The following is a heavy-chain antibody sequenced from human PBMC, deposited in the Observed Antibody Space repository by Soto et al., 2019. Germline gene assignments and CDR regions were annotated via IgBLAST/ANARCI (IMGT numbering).Heavy chain of an antibody. Sequence: QVQLVQSGAEVKKPGSSVKVSCKASGGTFSSYAISWVRQAPGQGLEWMGGIIPIFGTANYAQKFQGRVTITADESTSTAYMELSSLRSEDTAVYYCARDASNYYDSSGYYFAFDIWGQGTMVTVSS. D-gene: IGHD3-22*01. CDR1: GGTFSSYA. J-gene: IGHJ3*02. CDR3: ARDASNYYDSSGYYFAFDI. V-gene: IGHV1-69*01. CDR2: IIPIFGTA.